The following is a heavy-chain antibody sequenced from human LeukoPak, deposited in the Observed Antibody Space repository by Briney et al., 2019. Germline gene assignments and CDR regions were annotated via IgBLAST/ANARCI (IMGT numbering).Heavy chain of an antibody. CDR3: AAVYHYDSKSRRTVYFDY. D-gene: IGHD3-22*01. J-gene: IGHJ4*02. CDR1: GYTLTELS. V-gene: IGHV1-24*01. Sequence: ASVKVSCKVSGYTLTELSMHWVRQAPGKGREWMGGFDPEDGETIYAQKFQGRVTMTEDTSTDTAYMELSSLRSEDTAVYYCAAVYHYDSKSRRTVYFDYWGQGTLVTVSS. CDR2: FDPEDGET.